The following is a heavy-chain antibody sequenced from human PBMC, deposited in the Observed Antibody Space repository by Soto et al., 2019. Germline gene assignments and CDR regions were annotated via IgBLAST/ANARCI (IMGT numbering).Heavy chain of an antibody. D-gene: IGHD6-13*01. CDR3: AVAGQLTATAAYNWFAP. V-gene: IGHV4-39*01. CDR2: IHYSGGT. Sequence: QQQLQESGPGLVKPSETLSLTCTVSGGSISSRNYYWGWIRQPPGKGLEWIGRIHYSGGTYYNPSLKCRVTTSEDTYKNQFSLKRRAVAAADTAVYWCAVAGQLTATAAYNWFAPRGHGTLVSVSS. CDR1: GGSISSRNYY. J-gene: IGHJ5*02.